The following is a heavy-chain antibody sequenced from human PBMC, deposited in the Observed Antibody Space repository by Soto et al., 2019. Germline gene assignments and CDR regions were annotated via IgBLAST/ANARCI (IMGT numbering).Heavy chain of an antibody. CDR2: IYYSGST. CDR3: ARAPRGNYDFWSGYYTDYYYYYMDV. D-gene: IGHD3-3*01. Sequence: QVQLQESGPGLVKPSETLSLTCTVSGGSISTYYWSWIRQPPGKGLEWIGYIYYSGSTNYHPSLNTRVTISVDSPKNQFSLKLTAVTAADTAVYYCARAPRGNYDFWSGYYTDYYYYYMDVWGKGTTVTVSS. V-gene: IGHV4-59*01. J-gene: IGHJ6*03. CDR1: GGSISTYY.